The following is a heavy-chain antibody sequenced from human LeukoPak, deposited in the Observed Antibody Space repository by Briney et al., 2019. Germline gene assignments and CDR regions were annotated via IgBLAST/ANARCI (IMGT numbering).Heavy chain of an antibody. CDR3: AGGHYDFSHFDY. CDR2: IYYSGST. J-gene: IGHJ4*02. D-gene: IGHD3-3*01. V-gene: IGHV4-39*07. Sequence: ETLSLTCTVSGGSISSSSYYWGWIRQPPGKGLEWIGSIYYSGSTYYNPSLKSRVTISVDTSKNQFSLKLSSVTAADTAVYSCAGGHYDFSHFDYWGQGTLVTVSS. CDR1: GGSISSSSYY.